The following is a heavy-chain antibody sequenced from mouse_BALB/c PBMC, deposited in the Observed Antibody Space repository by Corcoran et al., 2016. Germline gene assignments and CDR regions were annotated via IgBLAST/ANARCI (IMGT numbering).Heavy chain of an antibody. J-gene: IGHJ2*01. CDR2: IFPGSGNT. D-gene: IGHD3-2*01. CDR1: GYSFTSYY. V-gene: IGHV1-66*01. CDR3: AKTARATYYFDY. Sequence: VQLRQSGTELVKPGASVKISCKASGYSFTSYYIHWVKQRPGQGLAWIGWIFPGSGNTKYNEKFKGKATLTADTSSSTAYMQLSSLTSEDSAVYFCAKTARATYYFDYWGQGTTLTVSS.